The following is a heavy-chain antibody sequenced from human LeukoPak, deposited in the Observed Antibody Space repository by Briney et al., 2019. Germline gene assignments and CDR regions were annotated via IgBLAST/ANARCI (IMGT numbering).Heavy chain of an antibody. V-gene: IGHV3-21*01. CDR1: GFTFSSYS. J-gene: IGHJ3*02. CDR3: ARDSRDAFDI. CDR2: ITSSSSYI. Sequence: AGGSLRLSCAASGFTFSSYSMNWVRQAPGKGLEWVSSITSSSSYIYYADSVKGRFTTSRDNAKNSLYLQMNSLRAEDTAVYYCARDSRDAFDIWGQGTMVTVSS.